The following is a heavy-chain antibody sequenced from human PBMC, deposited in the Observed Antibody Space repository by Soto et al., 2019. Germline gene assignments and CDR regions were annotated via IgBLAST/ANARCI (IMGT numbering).Heavy chain of an antibody. V-gene: IGHV4-30-4*01. D-gene: IGHD1-26*01. CDR3: ARVGSAFDP. CDR2: IYYSGST. CDR1: GGSISSDEYK. Sequence: SETLSLTCSVSGGSISSDEYKWSWIRQSPGKGLEWIGYIYYSGSTYYNPSLKSRVTISLDRSRMQLSLNLNSVTAADPAVYYCARVGSAFDPWGQGILVTVSS. J-gene: IGHJ5*02.